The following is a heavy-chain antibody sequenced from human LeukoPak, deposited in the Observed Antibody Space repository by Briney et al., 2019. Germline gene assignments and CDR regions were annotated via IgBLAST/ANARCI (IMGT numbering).Heavy chain of an antibody. V-gene: IGHV1-2*06. D-gene: IGHD3-10*01. CDR3: ARVGYYGSGSYLSY. J-gene: IGHJ4*02. CDR2: INPNSGGT. Sequence: GASVKVSCKASGYTFTGYYMHWVRQAPGQGLEWMGRINPNSGGTNYAQNFQCRVTMTRDTSISTAYMELSRLRSDDTAVYYCARVGYYGSGSYLSYWGQGTLVTVSS. CDR1: GYTFTGYY.